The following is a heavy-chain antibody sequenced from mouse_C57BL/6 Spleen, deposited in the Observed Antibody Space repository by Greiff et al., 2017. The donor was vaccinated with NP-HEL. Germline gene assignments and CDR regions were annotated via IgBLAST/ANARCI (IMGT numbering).Heavy chain of an antibody. J-gene: IGHJ1*03. CDR2: INPNNGGT. D-gene: IGHD4-1*01. Sequence: EVQLQQSGPELVKPGASVKISCKASGYTFTDYYMNWVKQSHGKSLEWLGDINPNNGGTSYNQKFKGKATLTVDKSSSTAYMELRSLTSEDSAVYYCARGGGTANWYFDVWGTGTTVTVSS. CDR1: GYTFTDYY. CDR3: ARGGGTANWYFDV. V-gene: IGHV1-26*01.